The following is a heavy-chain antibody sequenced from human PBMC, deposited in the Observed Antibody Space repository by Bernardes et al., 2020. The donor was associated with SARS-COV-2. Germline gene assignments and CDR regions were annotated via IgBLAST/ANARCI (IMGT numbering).Heavy chain of an antibody. CDR2: IYWNDDK. CDR3: AHRRARRIGQQLSQRDYFDY. CDR1: GFSLSTSGVG. V-gene: IGHV2-5*01. Sequence: SGPTLVKPTQTLTLTCTFSGFSLSTSGVGVGWIRQPPGKALEWLALIYWNDDKRYSPSLKSRLTITKDTSKNQVVLTMTNMDPVDTATYYCAHRRARRIGQQLSQRDYFDYWGQGTLVTVSS. J-gene: IGHJ4*02. D-gene: IGHD6-13*01.